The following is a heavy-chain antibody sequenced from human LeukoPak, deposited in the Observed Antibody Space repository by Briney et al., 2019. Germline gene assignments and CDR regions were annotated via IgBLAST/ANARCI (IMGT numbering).Heavy chain of an antibody. V-gene: IGHV3-23*01. CDR3: AKAALPGDAFDM. CDR2: INDSGGST. D-gene: IGHD7-27*01. Sequence: WGSLSLSCAASGFTFSSYSMSWVRQAPGKGLEWVGAINDSGGSTYYAAPMKGRFTITSNNSNNTPYLQMHRLSADDTAVYYCAKAALPGDAFDMWGQGTMLTVSS. CDR1: GFTFSSYS. J-gene: IGHJ3*02.